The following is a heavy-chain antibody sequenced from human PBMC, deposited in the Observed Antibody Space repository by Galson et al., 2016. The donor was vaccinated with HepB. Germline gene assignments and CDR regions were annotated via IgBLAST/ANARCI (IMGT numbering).Heavy chain of an antibody. V-gene: IGHV3-9*01. D-gene: IGHD2-21*01. CDR3: AKDRGGVIAAPGKYYFYGMDV. CDR2: ISWNSGAK. Sequence: SLRLSCAASGFTFDDYTMHWVRQAPGKGLEWVSGISWNSGAKGYADSVKGRFTISRDNTKNSLYLQMNSLRAEDTALYYCAKDRGGVIAAPGKYYFYGMDVWGKGTTVTVAS. J-gene: IGHJ6*04. CDR1: GFTFDDYT.